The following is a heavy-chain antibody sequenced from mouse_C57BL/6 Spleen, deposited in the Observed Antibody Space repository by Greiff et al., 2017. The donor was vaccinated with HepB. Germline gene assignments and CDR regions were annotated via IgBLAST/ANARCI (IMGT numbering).Heavy chain of an antibody. Sequence: EVQLVESGGGLVKPGGSLKLSCAASGFTFSSYAMSWVLQTPEKRLAWVATISDCGSYTSYPDNVKGRFNISRYNAKNNLYLQRSHLKSEDTAMYYCARDRGYNFYYWGQGTTLTVSS. J-gene: IGHJ2*01. CDR3: ARDRGYNFYY. CDR1: GFTFSSYA. V-gene: IGHV5-4*01. CDR2: ISDCGSYT. D-gene: IGHD2-2*01.